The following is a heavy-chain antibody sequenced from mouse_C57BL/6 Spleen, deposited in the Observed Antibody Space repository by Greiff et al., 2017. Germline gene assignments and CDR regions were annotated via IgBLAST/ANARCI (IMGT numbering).Heavy chain of an antibody. CDR3: ARLNYYGSSPWFAY. V-gene: IGHV1-55*01. D-gene: IGHD1-1*01. J-gene: IGHJ3*01. Sequence: QVQLKQPGAELVKPGASVKMSCKASGYTFTSYWITWVKQRPGQGLEWIGDIYPGSGSTNYNEKFKSKATLTVDTSSSTAYMQLSSLTSEDSAVYYCARLNYYGSSPWFAYWGQGTLVTVSA. CDR2: IYPGSGST. CDR1: GYTFTSYW.